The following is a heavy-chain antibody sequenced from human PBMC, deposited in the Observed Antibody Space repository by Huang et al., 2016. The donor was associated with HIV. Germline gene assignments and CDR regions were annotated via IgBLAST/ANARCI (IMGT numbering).Heavy chain of an antibody. CDR2: IYPGDSDI. CDR1: GYNFMNYW. D-gene: IGHD2-2*01. Sequence: EVQLVQSGAEVKKPGESLKISCKGSGYNFMNYWIGWVRQMPGKGLEWLGIIYPGDSDIRYRPSCQGQVTISADKFISTAYLHLSSLKTSDTAIYYCARRESSPSAFDSWGQGTRVTVSS. J-gene: IGHJ4*02. CDR3: ARRESSPSAFDS. V-gene: IGHV5-51*01.